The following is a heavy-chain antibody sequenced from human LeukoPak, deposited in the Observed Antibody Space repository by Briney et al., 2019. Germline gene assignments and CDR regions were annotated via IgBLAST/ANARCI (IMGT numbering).Heavy chain of an antibody. CDR1: GFTFSDYY. D-gene: IGHD3-10*01. CDR2: ISTSCEST. Sequence: GGTLRLSCAASGFTFSDYYMSWIRHAPGQGLEWVSAISTSCESTYYADSVKGRFTISRDNSKNTLYLQMNSLRAEDTAIYLCAKGSGNGYGSGAFDYWGQGTLVTVSS. J-gene: IGHJ4*02. V-gene: IGHV3-23*01. CDR3: AKGSGNGYGSGAFDY.